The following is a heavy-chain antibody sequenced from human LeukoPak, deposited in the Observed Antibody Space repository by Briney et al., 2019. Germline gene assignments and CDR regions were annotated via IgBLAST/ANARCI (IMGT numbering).Heavy chain of an antibody. V-gene: IGHV3-23*01. CDR3: AKLYGDYETPYDY. D-gene: IGHD4-17*01. CDR1: GFTFSSYA. Sequence: PGRSLRLSCAASGFTFSSYAMSWVRQAPGKGLEWVSAISGSGGSTYYADSVKGRFTISRDNSKNTLYLQMNSLRAEDTAVYYCAKLYGDYETPYDYWGQGTLVTVSS. CDR2: ISGSGGST. J-gene: IGHJ4*02.